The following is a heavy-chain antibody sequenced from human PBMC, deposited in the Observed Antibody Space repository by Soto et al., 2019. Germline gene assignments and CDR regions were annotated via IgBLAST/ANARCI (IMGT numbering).Heavy chain of an antibody. CDR1: GYTFTSYY. CDR3: ARDQSGSYFGVYYYYGMDV. V-gene: IGHV1-46*01. Sequence: ASVKVSCKASGYTFTSYYMHWVRQAPGQGLEWMGIINPSGGSTSYAQKFQGRVTMTRDTSTGTVYMELSSLRSEDTAVYYCARDQSGSYFGVYYYYGMDVWGQGTTVTVSS. J-gene: IGHJ6*02. CDR2: INPSGGST. D-gene: IGHD1-26*01.